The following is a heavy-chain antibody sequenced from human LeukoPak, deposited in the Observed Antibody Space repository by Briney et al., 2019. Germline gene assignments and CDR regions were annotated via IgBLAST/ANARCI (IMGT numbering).Heavy chain of an antibody. J-gene: IGHJ5*02. CDR2: INPNSGGT. CDR3: ARFPFNHFENDYGYR. D-gene: IGHD4-17*01. Sequence: ASVKVSCKASGYTFTGYYMHWVRQAPGQGLEWMGWINPNSGGTNYAQKFQGRVTMTRDTSISTAYVELSRLRSDDTAVYYCARFPFNHFENDYGYRWGQGTLVTVSS. V-gene: IGHV1-2*02. CDR1: GYTFTGYY.